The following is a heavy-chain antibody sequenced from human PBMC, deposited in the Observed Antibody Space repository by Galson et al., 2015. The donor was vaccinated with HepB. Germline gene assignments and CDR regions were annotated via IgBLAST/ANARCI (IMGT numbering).Heavy chain of an antibody. CDR3: ARSAIYCGGDCYFAY. J-gene: IGHJ4*02. Sequence: SVKVSCKASGGTFSSYAISWVRQAPGQGLEWMGGIIPIFGTANYAQKFQGRVTITADESTSTAYMELSSLRSEDTAVYYCARSAIYCGGDCYFAYWGQGTLVTVSS. CDR2: IIPIFGTA. CDR1: GGTFSSYA. V-gene: IGHV1-69*13. D-gene: IGHD2-21*02.